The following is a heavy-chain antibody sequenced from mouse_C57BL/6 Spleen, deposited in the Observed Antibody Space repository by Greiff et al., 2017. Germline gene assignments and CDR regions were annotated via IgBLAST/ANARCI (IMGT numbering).Heavy chain of an antibody. D-gene: IGHD4-1*01. V-gene: IGHV1-64*01. CDR2: IHPNSGST. CDR1: GYTFTSYW. CDR3: ARDSGGRGFDY. J-gene: IGHJ2*01. Sequence: QVQLQQPGAELVKPGASVKLSCKASGYTFTSYWMHWVKQRPGQGLEWIGMIHPNSGSTNYNEKFKSKDTLTVDKSSSTAYMQLSSLTSEDSAVYYCARDSGGRGFDYWGQGTTLTVSS.